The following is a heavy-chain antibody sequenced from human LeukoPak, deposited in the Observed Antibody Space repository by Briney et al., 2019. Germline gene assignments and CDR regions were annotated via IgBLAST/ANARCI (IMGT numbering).Heavy chain of an antibody. CDR3: ARDQMSGGTWFDP. Sequence: GGSLRLSCAASGFTFRSYAMHWVRQAPGKGLEWVAVISYDGSNKYYADSVKGRFTISRDNSKNTLYLQMNSLRAEDTAVYYCARDQMSGGTWFDPWGQGTLVTVSS. V-gene: IGHV3-30*04. CDR1: GFTFRSYA. D-gene: IGHD2-8*02. J-gene: IGHJ5*02. CDR2: ISYDGSNK.